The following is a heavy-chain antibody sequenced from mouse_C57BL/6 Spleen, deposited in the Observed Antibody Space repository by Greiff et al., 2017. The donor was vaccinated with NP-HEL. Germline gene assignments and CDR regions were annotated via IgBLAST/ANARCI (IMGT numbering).Heavy chain of an antibody. CDR3: ARSAYYGSSLYFDV. Sequence: QVQLQQPGAELVKPGASVKLSCKASGYTFTSYWMHWVKQRPGPGLEWIGMIHPNSGSTNYNEKFKSKATLTVDKSSSTAYMQLSSLTSEDSAVYYCARSAYYGSSLYFDVWGTGTTVTVSS. D-gene: IGHD1-1*01. J-gene: IGHJ1*03. CDR1: GYTFTSYW. CDR2: IHPNSGST. V-gene: IGHV1-64*01.